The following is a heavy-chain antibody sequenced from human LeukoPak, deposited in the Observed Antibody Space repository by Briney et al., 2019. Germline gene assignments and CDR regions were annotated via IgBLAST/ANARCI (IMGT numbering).Heavy chain of an antibody. J-gene: IGHJ3*02. V-gene: IGHV3-23*01. Sequence: GGSLRLSCAASGFTFSSYSMNWVRQAPGKGLEWVSAISGSGGSTYYADSVKGRFTISRDNSKNTLYLQMNSLRAEDTAVYYCAKVSGSFLDIWGQGTMVTVSS. CDR2: ISGSGGST. CDR3: AKVSGSFLDI. D-gene: IGHD5-12*01. CDR1: GFTFSSYS.